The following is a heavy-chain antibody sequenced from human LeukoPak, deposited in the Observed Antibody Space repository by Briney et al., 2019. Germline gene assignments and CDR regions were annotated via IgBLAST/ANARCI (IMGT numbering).Heavy chain of an antibody. Sequence: PGGSLRLSCAASGFTFSSYGMHWVRQAPGKGLEWVAFIRYDGSNKYYADSVKGRFTISRDNSKNTLYLQMNSLRAEDTAVYYCAKPPYYYDSSGYQNYFDYWGQGTLVTVSS. D-gene: IGHD3-22*01. CDR1: GFTFSSYG. J-gene: IGHJ4*02. V-gene: IGHV3-30*02. CDR2: IRYDGSNK. CDR3: AKPPYYYDSSGYQNYFDY.